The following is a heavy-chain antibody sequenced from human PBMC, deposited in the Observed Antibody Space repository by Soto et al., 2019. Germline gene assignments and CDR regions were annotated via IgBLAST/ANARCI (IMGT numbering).Heavy chain of an antibody. CDR1: GFTFSSYS. CDR3: ARDGDIVVVPAAPYYFDY. Sequence: GGSLRLSCAASGFTFSSYSMNWVRQAPGKGLEWVSSISSSSSYIYYADSVKGRFTISRDNAKNSLYLQMNSLRAEDTAVYYCARDGDIVVVPAAPYYFDYWGQGTLVTVSS. D-gene: IGHD2-2*01. V-gene: IGHV3-21*01. CDR2: ISSSSSYI. J-gene: IGHJ4*02.